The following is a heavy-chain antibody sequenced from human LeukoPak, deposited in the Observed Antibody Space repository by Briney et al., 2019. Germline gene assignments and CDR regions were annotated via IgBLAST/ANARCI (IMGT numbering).Heavy chain of an antibody. V-gene: IGHV3-30-3*01. CDR1: GFTFSSYA. CDR3: ARDWGNYYDSSGYYYLNWFDP. CDR2: ISYDGSNK. Sequence: GGSLRLSCAASGFTFSSYAMHWVRQAPGKGLEWVAVISYDGSNKYYADSMKGRFTISRDNSKNTLYLQMNSLRAEDTAVYYCARDWGNYYDSSGYYYLNWFDPWGQGTLVTVSS. J-gene: IGHJ5*02. D-gene: IGHD3-22*01.